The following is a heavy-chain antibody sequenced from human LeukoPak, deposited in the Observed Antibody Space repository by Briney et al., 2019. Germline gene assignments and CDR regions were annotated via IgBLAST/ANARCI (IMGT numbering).Heavy chain of an antibody. J-gene: IGHJ4*02. CDR1: GLTFDDYA. Sequence: PGRSLRLSCAASGLTFDDYAMHWVRQAPGKGLEWVSGISWNSGSIGYADSVKGRFTISRDNAKNSLYLQMNSLRAEDTALYYCAKDARCSGGSCRTHFDYWGQGTLVTVSS. D-gene: IGHD2-15*01. CDR2: ISWNSGSI. V-gene: IGHV3-9*01. CDR3: AKDARCSGGSCRTHFDY.